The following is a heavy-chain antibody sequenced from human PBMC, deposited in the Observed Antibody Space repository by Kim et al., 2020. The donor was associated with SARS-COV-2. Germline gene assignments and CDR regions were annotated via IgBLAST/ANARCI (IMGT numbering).Heavy chain of an antibody. Sequence: SETLSLTCTVSGGSISSSSYYWAWIRQPPGKGLEWIGSIYYSGSTYYNPSLKSRVTISVDTSKNQFSLKLSSVTAADTAVYYCARHGYQDYYDSSGYYSPFGYWGQGTLVTVSS. CDR1: GGSISSSSYY. V-gene: IGHV4-39*01. CDR3: ARHGYQDYYDSSGYYSPFGY. CDR2: IYYSGST. J-gene: IGHJ4*02. D-gene: IGHD3-22*01.